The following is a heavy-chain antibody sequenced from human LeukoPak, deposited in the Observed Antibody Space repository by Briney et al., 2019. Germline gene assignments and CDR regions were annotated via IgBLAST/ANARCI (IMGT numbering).Heavy chain of an antibody. CDR1: GFTFDDYA. CDR2: ISWNSGSI. V-gene: IGHV3-9*01. J-gene: IGHJ4*02. D-gene: IGHD1-26*01. CDR3: AKGTGWDPLHLDTFIY. Sequence: PGGSLRLSCAASGFTFDDYAMHWVRQAPGKGLEWVSGISWNSGSIGYADSVKGRFTISRDNAKNSLYLQMNSLRAEDTALYYCAKGTGWDPLHLDTFIYWGQGTLVTVSS.